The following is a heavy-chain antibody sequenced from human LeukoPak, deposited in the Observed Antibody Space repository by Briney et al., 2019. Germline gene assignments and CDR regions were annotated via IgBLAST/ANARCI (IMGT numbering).Heavy chain of an antibody. V-gene: IGHV3-53*01. J-gene: IGHJ5*02. CDR1: GFTVSSNY. Sequence: QPGGSLRLSCAASGFTVSSNYMSWVRQAPGKGLEWVSVIYSGGSTYYADSVKGRFTISRDNSKNTLYLQMNSLRAEDTAVYYCAKSRSGSANWALQIFDIWGQGTLVTVSA. CDR3: AKSRSGSANWALQIFDI. D-gene: IGHD1-1*01. CDR2: IYSGGST.